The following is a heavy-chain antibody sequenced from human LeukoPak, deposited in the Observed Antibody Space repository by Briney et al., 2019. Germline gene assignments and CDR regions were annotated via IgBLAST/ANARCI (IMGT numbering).Heavy chain of an antibody. CDR3: ARGGLRYFAR. D-gene: IGHD3-9*01. J-gene: IGHJ1*01. CDR2: IKEDGSEK. V-gene: IGHV3-7*04. CDR1: GFTFSSHW. Sequence: GGSLRLSCGASGFTFSSHWMSWVRQAPGKGLEWVANIKEDGSEKYYVDSVKGRFTISRDNAKNSLYLQMNSLRAEDTAVYYCARGGLRYFARWGQGTLVTVSS.